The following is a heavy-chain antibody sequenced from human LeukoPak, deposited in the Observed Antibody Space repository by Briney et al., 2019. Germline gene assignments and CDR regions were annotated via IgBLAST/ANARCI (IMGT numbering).Heavy chain of an antibody. CDR1: GGSFSGYY. CDR2: INHSGST. D-gene: IGHD6-13*01. CDR3: ARRSRGILHWFDP. V-gene: IGHV4-34*01. Sequence: KPSETLSLTCAVYGGSFSGYYWSWIRQPPGKGLEWIGEINHSGSTNYNPSLKSRVTISVDTSKNQFSLKLSSVTAADTAVYYCARRSRGILHWFDPWGQGTLVTVSS. J-gene: IGHJ5*02.